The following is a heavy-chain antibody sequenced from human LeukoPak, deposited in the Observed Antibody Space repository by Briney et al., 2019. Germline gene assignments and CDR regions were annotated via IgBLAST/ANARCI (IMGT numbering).Heavy chain of an antibody. CDR2: INHSGST. Sequence: SETLSLTCTVSGGSISSCYWSWIRQPPGKGLEWIGEINHSGSTNYNPSLKSRVTISVDTSKNQFSLKLSSVTAADTAVYYCARGSGTTVDYWGQGTLVTVSS. J-gene: IGHJ4*02. V-gene: IGHV4-34*01. CDR1: GGSISSCY. CDR3: ARGSGTTVDY. D-gene: IGHD1-7*01.